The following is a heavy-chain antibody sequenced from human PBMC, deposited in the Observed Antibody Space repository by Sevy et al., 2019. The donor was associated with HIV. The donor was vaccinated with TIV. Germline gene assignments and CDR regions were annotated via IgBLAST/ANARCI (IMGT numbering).Heavy chain of an antibody. CDR2: IYYSGST. D-gene: IGHD5-12*01. Sequence: SETLSLTCTVSGGSISSYYWSWIRQPPGKGLEWIGYIYYSGSTNYSPSLKSRVTISVDTSKNQFSLKLSSVTAADTAVYYCARESIRYSDYDDYYYYYGMDVWGQGTTVTVSS. J-gene: IGHJ6*02. CDR3: ARESIRYSDYDDYYYYYGMDV. CDR1: GGSISSYY. V-gene: IGHV4-59*01.